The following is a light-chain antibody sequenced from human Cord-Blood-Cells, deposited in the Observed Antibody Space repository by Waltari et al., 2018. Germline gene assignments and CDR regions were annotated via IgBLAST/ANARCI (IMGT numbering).Light chain of an antibody. CDR1: SSDVGSYNL. J-gene: IGLJ3*02. Sequence: QSALTQPAPVSGPPGQSITIPCPGTSSDVGSYNLVSWNQQNPGKVPKRMIFVGSRRPSGVSNRFSGSKSGNTASLTISGLQAEDEADYYCCSYAGSSTYWVFGGGTKLTVL. CDR2: VGS. CDR3: CSYAGSSTYWV. V-gene: IGLV2-23*01.